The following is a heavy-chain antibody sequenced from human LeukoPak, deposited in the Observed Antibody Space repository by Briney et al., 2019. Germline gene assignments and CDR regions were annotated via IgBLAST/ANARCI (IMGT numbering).Heavy chain of an antibody. CDR2: ISWNSGSI. CDR3: AKDSYGYYDSSGYQDY. J-gene: IGHJ4*02. CDR1: GFTFDDYA. Sequence: PGGSLRLSCAASGFTFDDYAMHWVRQAPGKGLEWVSGISWNSGSIGYADSVKGRFTISRDNAKNSPYLQMNSLRAEDTALYYCAKDSYGYYDSSGYQDYWGQGTLVTVSS. D-gene: IGHD3-22*01. V-gene: IGHV3-9*01.